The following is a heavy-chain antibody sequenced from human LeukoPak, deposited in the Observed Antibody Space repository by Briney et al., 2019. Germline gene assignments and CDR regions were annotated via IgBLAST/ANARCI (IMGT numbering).Heavy chain of an antibody. J-gene: IGHJ4*02. CDR1: GFTFSSYG. V-gene: IGHV3-33*01. CDR2: IWYDGSNK. D-gene: IGHD5-24*01. Sequence: GGSLRLSCAASGFTFSSYGMRWVRQAPGKGLEWVAVIWYDGSNKYYADSVKGRFTISRDDSKNTLYLQMNSLRAEDTAVYYCARDGRWLQVPDYWGQGTLVTVSS. CDR3: ARDGRWLQVPDY.